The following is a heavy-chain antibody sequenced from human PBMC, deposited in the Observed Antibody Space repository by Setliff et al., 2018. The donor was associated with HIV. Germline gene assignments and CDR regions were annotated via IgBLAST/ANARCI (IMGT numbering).Heavy chain of an antibody. J-gene: IGHJ4*02. Sequence: SETLSLTCTVSGGSISSGNYYWNWIRQPAGKGLEWIGRLYISGSTNYNPSLKSRVTISVDASKKQFSLNLSSVTAADTAVYYCARSLRYFDWSLHYWGQGMLVTVSS. V-gene: IGHV4-61*02. D-gene: IGHD3-9*01. CDR1: GGSISSGNYY. CDR3: ARSLRYFDWSLHY. CDR2: LYISGST.